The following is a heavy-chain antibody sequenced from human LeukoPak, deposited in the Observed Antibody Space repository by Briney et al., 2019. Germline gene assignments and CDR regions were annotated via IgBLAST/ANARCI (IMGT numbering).Heavy chain of an antibody. V-gene: IGHV3-30*18. CDR3: AKSGGSYYDYYYYYMDV. Sequence: AGGSLRLSCAASGFPFSSYGMHWVRQAPGKGLEWVAVISYDGSNKYYADSVKGRFTISRDNSKNTLYLQMNSLRAEDTAVYYCAKSGGSYYDYYYYYMDVWGKGTTVTVSS. D-gene: IGHD1-26*01. CDR2: ISYDGSNK. CDR1: GFPFSSYG. J-gene: IGHJ6*03.